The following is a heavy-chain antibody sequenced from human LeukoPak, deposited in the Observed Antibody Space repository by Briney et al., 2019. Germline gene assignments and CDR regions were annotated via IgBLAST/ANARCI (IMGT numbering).Heavy chain of an antibody. J-gene: IGHJ4*01. D-gene: IGHD2/OR15-2a*01. CDR3: ARGGDSGSYYKFS. Sequence: GGSVRLSYVAAGFTVTDYWMHWARQDPGKGPESLLRIRKDGSITVHAASTKGRFTVSRDNARSLVYLDVTSLRPEDTAVYYSARGGDSGSYYKFSWGPRTLVTVAS. CDR1: GFTVTDYW. V-gene: IGHV3-74*01. CDR2: IRKDGSIT.